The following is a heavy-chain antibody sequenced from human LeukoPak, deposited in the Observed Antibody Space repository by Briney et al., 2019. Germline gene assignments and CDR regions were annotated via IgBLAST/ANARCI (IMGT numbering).Heavy chain of an antibody. CDR2: INPSVGSA. Sequence: ASVKVSCEASGYTFTRYYMHWVRQAPGQGLEWMGIINPSVGSASYSQKFQGRVTMTRDTSTSTVYMELSSLRSEDTAVYYCARGWEIASKAPFDYWGQGTLVTVSS. J-gene: IGHJ4*02. CDR3: ARGWEIASKAPFDY. CDR1: GYTFTRYY. D-gene: IGHD2-21*01. V-gene: IGHV1-46*01.